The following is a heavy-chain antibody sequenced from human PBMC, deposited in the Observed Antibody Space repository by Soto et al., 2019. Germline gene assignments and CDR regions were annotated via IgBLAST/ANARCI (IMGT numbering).Heavy chain of an antibody. Sequence: GGSLRLSCAASGFTISTTYMSWVRQAPGKGLEWVSIIYNGGGTFYADSVRGRFTISRDNSKNTVFLQMNSLGTEDTALYYCAREPNILAFFNNDVCPGNWFDPWGPGTLVTVSS. D-gene: IGHD3-3*02. CDR2: IYNGGGT. J-gene: IGHJ5*02. CDR3: AREPNILAFFNNDVCPGNWFDP. V-gene: IGHV3-66*01. CDR1: GFTISTTY.